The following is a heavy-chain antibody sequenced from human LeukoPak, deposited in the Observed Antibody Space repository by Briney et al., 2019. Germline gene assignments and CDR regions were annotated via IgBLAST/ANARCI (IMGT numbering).Heavy chain of an antibody. J-gene: IGHJ4*02. D-gene: IGHD3-10*01. V-gene: IGHV3-33*01. CDR1: GFTFSNYG. CDR2: IWYDGDKK. Sequence: GRSLRLSCAASGFTFSNYGIHWVRQAPGKGLEWVAVIWYDGDKKYYADSVKGRFTISRDNSKNTLYLQMNSLRAEDTAVYYCARDSVTITMDRADERSLDYWGQGTLVTVSS. CDR3: ARDSVTITMDRADERSLDY.